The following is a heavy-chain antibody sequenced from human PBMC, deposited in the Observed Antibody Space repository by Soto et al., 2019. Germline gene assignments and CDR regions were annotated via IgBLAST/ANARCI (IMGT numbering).Heavy chain of an antibody. V-gene: IGHV4-31*03. CDR2: SYYSGST. D-gene: IGHD3-22*01. CDR3: VTNGEYYDRSGPKYFQY. CDR1: GGSISSGGYY. J-gene: IGHJ1*01. Sequence: PSETLSLTCTVSGGSISSGGYYWGWVRQPPGKGLEWLGYSYYSGSTYHNPSLKGRITISVDTSKNQFSLKLSSVTAADTAVFYCVTNGEYYDRSGPKYFQYWGRGTLVTVSS.